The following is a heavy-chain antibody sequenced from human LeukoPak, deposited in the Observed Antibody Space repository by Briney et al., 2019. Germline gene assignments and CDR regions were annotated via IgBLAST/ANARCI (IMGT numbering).Heavy chain of an antibody. CDR2: IYTSGST. CDR1: GGSISSYY. Sequence: SETLSLTCTVSGGSISSYYWSWIRQPAGKGLEWIGRIYTSGSTNYNPSLKSRVTMSVDTSKNQFSLKLSSVTAADTAVYYCARRGRPGARDRDYVWGSYRSVGKWFDYWGQGTLVTVSS. V-gene: IGHV4-4*07. J-gene: IGHJ4*02. D-gene: IGHD3-16*02. CDR3: ARRGRPGARDRDYVWGSYRSVGKWFDY.